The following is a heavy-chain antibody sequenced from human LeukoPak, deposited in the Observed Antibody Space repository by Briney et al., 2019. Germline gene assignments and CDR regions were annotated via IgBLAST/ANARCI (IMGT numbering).Heavy chain of an antibody. Sequence: GGSLRLSCAASGFTFSSYWMHWVRQAPGKGLVWVSSISSSSCYIYYADSVKGRFTISRDNAKSSLYLQMNSLRAEDTAVYYCARGPSGYHNTGGQGTLVTVSS. D-gene: IGHD5-12*01. V-gene: IGHV3-21*01. CDR2: ISSSSCYI. CDR1: GFTFSSYW. CDR3: ARGPSGYHNT. J-gene: IGHJ4*02.